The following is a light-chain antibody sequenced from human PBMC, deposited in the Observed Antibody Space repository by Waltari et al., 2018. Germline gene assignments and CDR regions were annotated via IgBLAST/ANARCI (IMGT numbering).Light chain of an antibody. CDR2: DAS. V-gene: IGKV3-20*01. J-gene: IGKJ1*01. Sequence: EIVLTQSPGTLSLSPGEGATLSCRASQSVGTNYLAWFQQKPGQAPRLLIYDASTRATGIPERFSGSGSGTEFTLTISRLEPEDLAVYYGQYSGTSRPWAFGQGTKVEIK. CDR1: QSVGTNY. CDR3: QYSGTSRPWA.